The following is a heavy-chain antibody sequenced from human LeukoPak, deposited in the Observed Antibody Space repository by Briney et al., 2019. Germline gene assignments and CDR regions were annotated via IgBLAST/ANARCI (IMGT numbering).Heavy chain of an antibody. V-gene: IGHV4-61*02. CDR3: ARQEGSYGPLLFDY. CDR1: GGSISSGSYY. D-gene: IGHD1-26*01. Sequence: SQTLSLTCTVSGGSISSGSYYWSWIRQPAGKGLEWIGRIYTSGSTNYNPSLKSRVTISVDTSKNQFSLKLSSVTAADTAVYYCARQEGSYGPLLFDYWGQGTLVTVSS. J-gene: IGHJ4*02. CDR2: IYTSGST.